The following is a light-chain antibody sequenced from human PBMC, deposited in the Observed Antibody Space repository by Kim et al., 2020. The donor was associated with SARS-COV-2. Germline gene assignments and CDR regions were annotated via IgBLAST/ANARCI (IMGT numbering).Light chain of an antibody. Sequence: GNTVTISFTRTSGNIADNYEQWYRQRPASAPTIVIYEDSERRSGGPSRFSGSIGTSSSSASLTISGLKTEDEAGYYCQSYDISNVIFGGGTQLTV. CDR2: EDS. CDR1: SGNIADNY. CDR3: QSYDISNVI. V-gene: IGLV6-57*03. J-gene: IGLJ2*01.